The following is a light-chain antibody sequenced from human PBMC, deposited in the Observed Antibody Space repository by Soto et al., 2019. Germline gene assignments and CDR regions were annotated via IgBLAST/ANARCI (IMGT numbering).Light chain of an antibody. Sequence: QSVRAHPASGSXSPGQSITIFCTGTSSDVGRYDFVSWFQQHPGKAPKLMIYDVSIRPSGVSDHFSGSKSGNTASLTISGLQAEDEADYYCSSYTTSSTFVFGTGTKVTV. CDR2: DVS. CDR3: SSYTTSSTFV. CDR1: SSDVGRYDF. V-gene: IGLV2-14*01. J-gene: IGLJ1*01.